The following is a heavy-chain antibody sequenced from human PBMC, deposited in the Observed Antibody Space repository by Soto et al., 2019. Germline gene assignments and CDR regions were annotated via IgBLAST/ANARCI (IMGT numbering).Heavy chain of an antibody. CDR3: ARGGDYVHYYYYYMDV. D-gene: IGHD4-17*01. V-gene: IGHV3-21*01. CDR1: GFTFSSYS. Sequence: GGSLRLSCAASGFTFSSYSMNWVRQAPGKGLEWVSSISSSSSYIYYADSVKGRFTISRDNAKNSLYLQMNSLRAEDTAVYYCARGGDYVHYYYYYMDVWGKGTTVTVSS. CDR2: ISSSSSYI. J-gene: IGHJ6*03.